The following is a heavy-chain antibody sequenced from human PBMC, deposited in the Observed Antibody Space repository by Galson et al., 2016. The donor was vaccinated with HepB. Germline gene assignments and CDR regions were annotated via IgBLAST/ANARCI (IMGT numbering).Heavy chain of an antibody. CDR3: VQGRTAPAV. Sequence: SLRLSCAASGFTFNNYGMTWVRQAPGKGLEGVSSISRGGDSRDYADSVKGRFTISRDNSKNMLSLQMNSLRAEDTAVYYCVQGRTAPAVWGKGTTVTVSS. CDR2: ISRGGDSR. J-gene: IGHJ6*04. CDR1: GFTFNNYG. V-gene: IGHV3-23*01.